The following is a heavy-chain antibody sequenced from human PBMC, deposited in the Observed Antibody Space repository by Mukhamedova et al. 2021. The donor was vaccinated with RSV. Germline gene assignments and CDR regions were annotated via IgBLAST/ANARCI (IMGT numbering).Heavy chain of an antibody. J-gene: IGHJ4*02. Sequence: GRFTISRDSAQNTLYLQMDSLRVEDTGMYYCARDVVVGRTTITPLDYWGQGTLVTVSS. D-gene: IGHD2-15*01. CDR3: ARDVVVGRTTITPLDY. V-gene: IGHV3-74*01.